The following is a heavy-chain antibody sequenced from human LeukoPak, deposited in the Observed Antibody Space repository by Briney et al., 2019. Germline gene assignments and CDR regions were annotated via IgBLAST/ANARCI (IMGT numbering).Heavy chain of an antibody. V-gene: IGHV4-38-2*02. D-gene: IGHD6-19*01. CDR3: ARVRVAGTDFDY. CDR1: GYSISSGYY. J-gene: IGHJ4*02. Sequence: SETLSLTCTVSGYSISSGYYWGWIRQPPGEGPGWIGSIYHSGSTYYNLSLKSRVTISVDTSKNQFSLKLSSVTAADTAVYYCARVRVAGTDFDYWGQGTLVTVSS. CDR2: IYHSGST.